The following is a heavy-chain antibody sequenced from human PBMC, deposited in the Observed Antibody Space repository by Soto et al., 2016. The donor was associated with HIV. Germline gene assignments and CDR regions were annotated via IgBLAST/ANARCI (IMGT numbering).Heavy chain of an antibody. CDR3: ARARDVGLGEICDY. V-gene: IGHV1-18*04. J-gene: IGHJ4*02. CDR1: GYTFTGYY. Sequence: QVQLVQSGAGVKKPGASVKVSCKASGYTFTGYYMHWVRQAPGQGLEWMGWISAHNGNTNYAPKAQGRIIMTTDASTSTAYLEVGSLRSDDTAVYYCARARDVGLGEICDYWGQGTLVTVSS. CDR2: ISAHNGNT. D-gene: IGHD3-16*01.